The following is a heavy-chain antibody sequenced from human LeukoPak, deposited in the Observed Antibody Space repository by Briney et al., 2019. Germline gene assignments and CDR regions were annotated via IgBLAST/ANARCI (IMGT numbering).Heavy chain of an antibody. CDR1: GFTFSDAW. V-gene: IGHV3-15*01. CDR2: IKSKADDGTT. J-gene: IGHJ4*02. Sequence: KTGGSLRLSCAASGFTFSDAWMSWVRQAPGKGLEWVGRIKSKADDGTTIYAAPVQGRFFLSRDDSSNTLFLQMNSLKTEDTAVYYCTTDYLRGVGCRGTNCFDFWGQGTLVTVSS. CDR3: TTDYLRGVGCRGTNCFDF. D-gene: IGHD2-2*01.